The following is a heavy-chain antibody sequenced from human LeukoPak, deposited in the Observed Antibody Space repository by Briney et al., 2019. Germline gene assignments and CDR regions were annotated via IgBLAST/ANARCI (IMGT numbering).Heavy chain of an antibody. J-gene: IGHJ5*02. CDR3: AKSSSWTNWFDP. V-gene: IGHV4-34*01. CDR1: GGSFSGYY. D-gene: IGHD6-13*01. CDR2: INHSGST. Sequence: MPSETLSLTCAVYGGSFSGYYWSWIRQPPGKGLEWIGEINHSGSTNYNPSLKSRVTISVDTSKNQFSLKLSSVTAADTAGYYCAKSSSWTNWFDPWGQGTLVTVSS.